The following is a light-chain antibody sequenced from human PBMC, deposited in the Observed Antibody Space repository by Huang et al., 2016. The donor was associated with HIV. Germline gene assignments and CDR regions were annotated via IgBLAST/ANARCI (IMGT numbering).Light chain of an antibody. CDR3: QQYGSSPLT. CDR1: QSVSSSY. V-gene: IGKV3-20*01. CDR2: GAS. Sequence: EIVLTQSPGTLSLSSGERATLSCRASQSVSSSYLAWYQQKPGQAPRLLSSGASSRATGIPDRFSGSGSGTDFTLTISRLEPEDFAVYYCQQYGSSPLTFGGGTKVEI. J-gene: IGKJ4*01.